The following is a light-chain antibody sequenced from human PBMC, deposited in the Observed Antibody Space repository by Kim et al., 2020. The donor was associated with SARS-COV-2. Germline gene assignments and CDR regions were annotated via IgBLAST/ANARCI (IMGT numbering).Light chain of an antibody. CDR3: QSYDSSLSGAGV. Sequence: VTISCTGSSSNIGAGYDVHWYQQLPGTAPKLLIYGNSNRPSGVPDRFSGSKSGTSASLAITGLQAEDEADYYCQSYDSSLSGAGVFGTGTKVTVL. V-gene: IGLV1-40*01. J-gene: IGLJ1*01. CDR2: GNS. CDR1: SSNIGAGYD.